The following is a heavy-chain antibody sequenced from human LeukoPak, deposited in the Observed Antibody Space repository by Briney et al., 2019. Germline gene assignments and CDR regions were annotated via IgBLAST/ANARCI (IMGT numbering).Heavy chain of an antibody. CDR1: GGSISSGGYY. D-gene: IGHD1-26*01. CDR2: IYYSGGT. J-gene: IGHJ4*02. CDR3: ARERSLSGGSPFDY. Sequence: PSQTLSLTCTVSGGSISSGGYYWSWIRQHPGKGLEWIGYIYYSGGTYYNPSLKSRVTISVDTSKNQFSLKLSSVTAADTAVYYCARERSLSGGSPFDYWGQGTLVTVSS. V-gene: IGHV4-31*03.